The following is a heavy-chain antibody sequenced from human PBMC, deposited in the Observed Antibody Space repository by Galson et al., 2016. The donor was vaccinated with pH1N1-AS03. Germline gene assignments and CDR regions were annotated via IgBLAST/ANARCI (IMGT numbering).Heavy chain of an antibody. CDR3: ARDPRGPCSSATCATTYYFGMDV. CDR1: GYIFTGFY. V-gene: IGHV1-2*04. J-gene: IGHJ6*02. Sequence: SGYIFTGFYVHWVRQAPGQGLEWMGWINPNNGVTNYAQKFQAWVTMTGDTSISTAYMALYGLKSDDTAVYYCARDPRGPCSSATCATTYYFGMDVWGQGTTVIVSS. D-gene: IGHD1-26*01. CDR2: INPNNGVT.